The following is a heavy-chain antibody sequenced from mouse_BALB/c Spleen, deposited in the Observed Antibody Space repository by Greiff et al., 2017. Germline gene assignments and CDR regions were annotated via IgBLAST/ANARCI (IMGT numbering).Heavy chain of an antibody. CDR2: IDPENGDT. Sequence: VQLQQSGAELVKPGASVKLSCTASGFNIKDYYMHWVKQRPEQGLEWIGWIDPENGDTEYAPKFQGKATMTADTSSNTAYLQLSSLTSEDTAVYYCNAKGGAGAMDYWGQGTSVTVSS. J-gene: IGHJ4*01. V-gene: IGHV14-4*02. CDR3: NAKGGAGAMDY. CDR1: GFNIKDYY.